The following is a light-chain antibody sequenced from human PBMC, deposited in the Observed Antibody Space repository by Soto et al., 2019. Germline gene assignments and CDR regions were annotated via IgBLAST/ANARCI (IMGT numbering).Light chain of an antibody. V-gene: IGKV1-9*01. Sequence: DIQLTQSPSFLSASVGDRVTITCRASQDISNYLAWYQQRPGRAPELLIYSASTLQSGVPSGFSGSGSGTEFTLTISNLQPEAFATYYCQQLRTYPYTFGQGTKLEIK. CDR2: SAS. CDR1: QDISNY. J-gene: IGKJ2*01. CDR3: QQLRTYPYT.